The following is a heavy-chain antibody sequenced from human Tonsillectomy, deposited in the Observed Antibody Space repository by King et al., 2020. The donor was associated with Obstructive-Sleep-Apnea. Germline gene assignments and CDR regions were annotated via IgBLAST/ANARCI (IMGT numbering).Heavy chain of an antibody. D-gene: IGHD3-22*01. J-gene: IGHJ4*02. Sequence: VQLVESGAEVKKPGESLRISCKGSGYSFTSYWISLVRQMPGKGLEWMGRIDPRDSYTNYSPSFQCHVTITADKSISTAYLQWSSVKASDTAMYYCARPDYYDSSGYYSGTYIDYWGQGTLVTVSS. CDR2: IDPRDSYT. CDR3: ARPDYYDSSGYYSGTYIDY. V-gene: IGHV5-10-1*01. CDR1: GYSFTSYW.